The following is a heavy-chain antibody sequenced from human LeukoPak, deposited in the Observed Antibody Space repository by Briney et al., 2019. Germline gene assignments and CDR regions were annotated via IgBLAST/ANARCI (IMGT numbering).Heavy chain of an antibody. Sequence: SVRVSCKASGYIYTSYGLSWVRQAPGQGREGMGWISANNGHTHYAQKFQGRLTITRDMSTRTVDMELRSQRSDDTAVYYCARDMRHYRYYESDEYYFNFEYWGQGTLVTVSS. CDR3: ARDMRHYRYYESDEYYFNFEY. J-gene: IGHJ4*02. CDR1: GYIYTSYG. D-gene: IGHD3-22*01. V-gene: IGHV1-18*01. CDR2: ISANNGHT.